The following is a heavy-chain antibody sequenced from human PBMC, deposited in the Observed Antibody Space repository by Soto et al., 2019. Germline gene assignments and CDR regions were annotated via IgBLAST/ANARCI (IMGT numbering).Heavy chain of an antibody. Sequence: DVQLVESGGGLIQPGESLRLSCAAFGCTISGKKYVAWVRQAPGKGLEWVSALYDLDDSFYAASVKGRFTTSSDSSKTTVYLQMNDLRPDDTAVYYCATWHEREHAYDVWGQGTTVTVSS. D-gene: IGHD1-1*01. CDR1: GCTISGKKY. J-gene: IGHJ3*01. V-gene: IGHV3-53*01. CDR3: ATWHEREHAYDV. CDR2: LYDLDDS.